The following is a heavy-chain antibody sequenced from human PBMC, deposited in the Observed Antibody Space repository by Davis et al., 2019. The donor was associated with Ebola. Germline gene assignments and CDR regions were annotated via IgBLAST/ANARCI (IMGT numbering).Heavy chain of an antibody. J-gene: IGHJ6*02. Sequence: AASVKVSCKASGYIFTSYAMHWVRQAPGQRLEWMGWINAGNGDTKSSQKFQGRVTMTRDTSTSTVYMELSSLRSEDTAVYYCARDLFIYSNYGMGYYYGMDVWGQGTTVTVSS. CDR3: ARDLFIYSNYGMGYYYGMDV. CDR1: GYIFTSYA. CDR2: INAGNGDT. V-gene: IGHV1-3*01. D-gene: IGHD4-11*01.